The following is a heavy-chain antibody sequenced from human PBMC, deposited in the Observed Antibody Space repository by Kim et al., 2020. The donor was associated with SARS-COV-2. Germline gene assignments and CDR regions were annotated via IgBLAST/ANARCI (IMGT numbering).Heavy chain of an antibody. V-gene: IGHV3-30*18. CDR1: GFTFSSYG. D-gene: IGHD6-13*01. CDR3: AKSGKAADLYYYYGMDV. J-gene: IGHJ6*02. Sequence: RGSLRLSCAASGFTFSSYGMHWVRQAPGKGLEWVAVISYDGSNKYYADSVKGRFTISRDYSKNTLYLQMNSLRAEDTAVYYCAKSGKAADLYYYYGMDVWGQGTTVTVSS. CDR2: ISYDGSNK.